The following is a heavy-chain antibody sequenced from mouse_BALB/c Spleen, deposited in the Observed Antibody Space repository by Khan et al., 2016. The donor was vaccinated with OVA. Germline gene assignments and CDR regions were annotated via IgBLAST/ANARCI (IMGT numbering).Heavy chain of an antibody. J-gene: IGHJ1*01. CDR1: GFSLTSYA. D-gene: IGHD1-1*01. CDR2: IWGDGST. V-gene: IGHV2-3*01. Sequence: QVQLKESGPGLVAPSQSLSITCTVSGFSLTSYAVSWVRQPPGKGLEWLGVIWGDGSTNFHSALKSRLNISKDNSKSQVFLTLNSLQTDDTATYYCATYGSSRRGNWYFDVWGAGTTVTVSS. CDR3: ATYGSSRRGNWYFDV.